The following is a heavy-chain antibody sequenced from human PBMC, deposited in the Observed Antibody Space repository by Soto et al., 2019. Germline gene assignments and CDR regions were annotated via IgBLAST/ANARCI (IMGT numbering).Heavy chain of an antibody. CDR2: IYYSGST. Sequence: QVQLQESGPGLVKPSETLSLTCTVSGGSVSSGSHYWSWIRQPPGKGLEWIGYIYYSGSTNYNPSLKSRVNISADTSKNQFSLKLSSVTAADTAVYYCARDRWFDPWGQGTLVTVSS. CDR3: ARDRWFDP. J-gene: IGHJ5*02. V-gene: IGHV4-61*01. CDR1: GGSVSSGSHY.